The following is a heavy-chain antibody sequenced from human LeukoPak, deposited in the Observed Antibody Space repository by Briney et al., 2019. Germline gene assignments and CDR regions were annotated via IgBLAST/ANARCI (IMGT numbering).Heavy chain of an antibody. V-gene: IGHV4-59*01. CDR2: IYYSGST. Sequence: SETLSLTCTVSGGSISSYYWSWIRQPPRKGLEWIGYIYYSGSTNYNPSLRSRITISVDTSKNQFSLKLSSVTAADTAVYYCARVHPYYDFWSGYSASFDYWGQGTLVTVSS. J-gene: IGHJ4*02. CDR1: GGSISSYY. CDR3: ARVHPYYDFWSGYSASFDY. D-gene: IGHD3-3*01.